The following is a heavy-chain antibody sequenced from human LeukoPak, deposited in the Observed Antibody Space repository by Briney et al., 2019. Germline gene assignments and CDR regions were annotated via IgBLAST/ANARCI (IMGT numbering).Heavy chain of an antibody. CDR2: FDPEDGET. CDR1: GYTFTSYY. J-gene: IGHJ3*02. V-gene: IGHV1-24*01. D-gene: IGHD4-23*01. CDR3: ATTRMTTVVGGAFDI. Sequence: ASVKVSCKASGYTFTSYYMHWVRQAPGKGLEWMGGFDPEDGETIYAQKFQGRVTMTEDTSTDTAYMELSSLRSEDTAVYYCATTRMTTVVGGAFDIWGQGTMVTVSS.